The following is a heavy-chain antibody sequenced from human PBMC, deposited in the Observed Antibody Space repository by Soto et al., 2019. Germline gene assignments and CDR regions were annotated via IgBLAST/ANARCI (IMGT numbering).Heavy chain of an antibody. CDR1: GFSLNTGGVG. CDR3: VRNWRYYGGDYYYGMDA. D-gene: IGHD3-10*01. CDR2: IYRDDDE. Sequence: ITLKESGPTLVKPTQTLTLTCTFSGFSLNTGGVGVGWVRQPRGKAMECLALIYRDDDERYRPSLRSRLNITKDTINNPVVFTITNMDPEDTATYYCVRNWRYYGGDYYYGMDAWGQGTTVTVSS. V-gene: IGHV2-5*02. J-gene: IGHJ6*02.